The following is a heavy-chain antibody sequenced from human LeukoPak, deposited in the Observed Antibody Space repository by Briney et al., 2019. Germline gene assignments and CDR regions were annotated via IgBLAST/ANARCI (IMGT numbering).Heavy chain of an antibody. D-gene: IGHD5-12*01. CDR1: GFTFSSDA. CDR2: ISYDGSNK. V-gene: IGHV3-30*04. CDR3: ASPPHSGYDS. J-gene: IGHJ4*02. Sequence: GRSLRLSCAASGFTFSSDAMHWVRQAPGKGLEWVAVISYDGSNKYYADSVKGRFTISRDNSKNTLYLQMNSLRAEDTAVYYCASPPHSGYDSWGQGTLVTVSS.